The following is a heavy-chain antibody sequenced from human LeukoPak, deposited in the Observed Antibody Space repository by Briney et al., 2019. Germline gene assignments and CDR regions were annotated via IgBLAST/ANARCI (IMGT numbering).Heavy chain of an antibody. V-gene: IGHV1-18*01. D-gene: IGHD6-25*01. Sequence: ASVKVSCKASGGTFSSYAISWVRQAPGQGLEWMGWISAYNGNTNYARKLQGRVTMTTDTSTSTAYMELRSLRSDDTAVYYCARAGDSSEEDWFDPWGQGTLVTVSS. CDR3: ARAGDSSEEDWFDP. CDR1: GGTFSSYA. J-gene: IGHJ5*02. CDR2: ISAYNGNT.